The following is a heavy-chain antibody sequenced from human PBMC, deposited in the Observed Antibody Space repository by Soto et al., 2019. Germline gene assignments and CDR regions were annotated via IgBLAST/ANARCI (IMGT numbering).Heavy chain of an antibody. CDR3: AKDGRVLYYSYYGMDA. CDR1: GFTCSSYG. D-gene: IGHD2-15*01. Sequence: QVQLAESGGGVLQPGRSLRLSCAASGFTCSSYGMHWLRQARGKRLDLVAVISYDGTNKYYADSVKGRFTISRDNSKNTLDLQMYSVSADDTAVYYSAKDGRVLYYSYYGMDAWGQGTTVTVSS. J-gene: IGHJ6*01. V-gene: IGHV3-30*18. CDR2: ISYDGTNK.